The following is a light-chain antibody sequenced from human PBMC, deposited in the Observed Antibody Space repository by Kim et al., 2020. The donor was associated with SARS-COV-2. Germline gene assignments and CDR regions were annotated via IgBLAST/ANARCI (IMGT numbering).Light chain of an antibody. CDR2: GAS. J-gene: IGKJ4*01. V-gene: IGKV3-15*01. CDR1: QSVKNN. CDR3: QQYNDWPLLT. Sequence: IVMPQSPATLSVSPGERVTLSCRASQSVKNNLAWYQQRPGQAPRLLIYGASTRATDISARFSGSGSGTEFTLTIRSLQSEDLAVYYCQQYNDWPLLTFGGGTKVDIK.